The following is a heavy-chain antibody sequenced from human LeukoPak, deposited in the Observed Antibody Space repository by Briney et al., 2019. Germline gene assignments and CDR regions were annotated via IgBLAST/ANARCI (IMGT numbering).Heavy chain of an antibody. Sequence: GGSLRLSCAASGFTFSSYWMSWVRQAPGKGLEWVANIKHDGSEKYYVDSVKGRFTISRDNAKNSLYLQMNSLRAEDTAVYYCARVSSRVTIGSSWPSSLGYWGQGTLVTVSS. CDR1: GFTFSSYW. CDR3: ARVSSRVTIGSSWPSSLGY. D-gene: IGHD6-13*01. J-gene: IGHJ4*02. CDR2: IKHDGSEK. V-gene: IGHV3-7*01.